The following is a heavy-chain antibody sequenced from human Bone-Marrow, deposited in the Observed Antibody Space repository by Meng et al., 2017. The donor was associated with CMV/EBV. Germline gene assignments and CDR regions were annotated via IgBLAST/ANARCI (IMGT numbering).Heavy chain of an antibody. J-gene: IGHJ6*02. CDR3: ARVASAGRGMDV. Sequence: GGSLRLSCVASGFDFSNYDMHWVRQAPGKGLEWVANMNQDGSQKNYVDSVKGRFTISRDNAKNSLFLQMNSLRAEDTAVYYCARVASAGRGMDVWGQGTTVTVSS. CDR1: GFDFSNYD. CDR2: MNQDGSQK. V-gene: IGHV3-7*04. D-gene: IGHD6-13*01.